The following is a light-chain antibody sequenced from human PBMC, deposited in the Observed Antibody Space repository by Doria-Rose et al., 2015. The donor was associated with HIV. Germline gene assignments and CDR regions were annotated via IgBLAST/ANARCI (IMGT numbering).Light chain of an antibody. J-gene: IGLJ1*01. Sequence: QTVVTQEPSVSGAPGQRVAISCTGSSSNIGAGFDVNWYQQFPGTAPTLLIHGNTNRPSGVPDRFSGSKSGTSASLAISGLRAEDEADYYCQSYDSRLSVYVFGTGTKVTVL. V-gene: IGLV1-40*01. CDR3: QSYDSRLSVYV. CDR2: GNT. CDR1: SSNIGAGFD.